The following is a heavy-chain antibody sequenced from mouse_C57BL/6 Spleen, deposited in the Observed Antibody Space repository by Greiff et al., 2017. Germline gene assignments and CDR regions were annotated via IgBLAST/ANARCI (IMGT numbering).Heavy chain of an antibody. CDR1: GFTFSSYA. D-gene: IGHD2-4*01. CDR2: ISDGGSYT. V-gene: IGHV5-4*01. Sequence: EVQGVESGGGLVKPGGSLKLSCAASGFTFSSYAMSWVRQTPEKRLEWVATISDGGSYTYYPDNVKGRFTISRDNATNNLYLQMSHLKSEDTAMYYCARDYYDYDWYFDVWGTGTTVTVSS. J-gene: IGHJ1*03. CDR3: ARDYYDYDWYFDV.